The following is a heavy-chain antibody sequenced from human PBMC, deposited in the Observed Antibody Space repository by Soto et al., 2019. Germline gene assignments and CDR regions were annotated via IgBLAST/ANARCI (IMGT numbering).Heavy chain of an antibody. Sequence: PGGSLRLSCAASGFTFSSYAMHWVRQAPGTGLEWVAVISYDGRDKYYPDSVKGRFTISRDNSKNTLYLQMNSLRAEDTAVYYCARYGTRGDWWGLGTQVTVSS. CDR3: ARYGTRGDW. J-gene: IGHJ5*01. V-gene: IGHV3-30*04. CDR2: ISYDGRDK. D-gene: IGHD3-10*01. CDR1: GFTFSSYA.